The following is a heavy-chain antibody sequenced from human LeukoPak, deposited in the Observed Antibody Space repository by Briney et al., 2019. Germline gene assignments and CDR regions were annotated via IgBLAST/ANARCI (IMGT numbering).Heavy chain of an antibody. CDR2: IKSKSVGETT. D-gene: IGHD5-12*01. J-gene: IGHJ5*02. V-gene: IGHV3-15*01. CDR3: TTHSGNDLRS. Sequence: GGSLRLSCAASGFTFSSYSMNWVRQAPGKGLEWVGRIKSKSVGETTDYAAPVKGRFTISRDDSENTLYLQMNSLKTEDTAVYYCTTHSGNDLRSWGQGTLVTVSS. CDR1: GFTFSSYS.